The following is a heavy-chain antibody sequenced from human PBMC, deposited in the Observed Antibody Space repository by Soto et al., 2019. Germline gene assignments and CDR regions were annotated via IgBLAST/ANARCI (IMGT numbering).Heavy chain of an antibody. CDR2: ISSSGGTT. J-gene: IGHJ4*02. Sequence: GGSLRLSCSTSGFTFSSSTMHWVRQAPGKGLEYVSAISSSGGTTLYVDSVKGRFTVSRDNSKDTLYLQMSSLRAEDTAVYYCVRPYEFWGQGALVTVSS. CDR1: GFTFSSST. D-gene: IGHD2-21*01. CDR3: VRPYEF. V-gene: IGHV3-64D*08.